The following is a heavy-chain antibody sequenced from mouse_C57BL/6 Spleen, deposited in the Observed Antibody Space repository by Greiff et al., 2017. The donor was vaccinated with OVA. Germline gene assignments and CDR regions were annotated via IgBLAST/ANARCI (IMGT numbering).Heavy chain of an antibody. V-gene: IGHV1-82*01. CDR2: IYPGDGDT. CDR1: GYAFSSSW. Sequence: QVQLQQSGPELVKPGASVKISCKASGYAFSSSWMNWVKQRPGKGLEWIGRIYPGDGDTNYNGKFKGKATLTADKSSSTAYMQLSSLTSEDSAVYFCARESAYSNFYLAWFAYWGQGTLVTVSA. D-gene: IGHD2-5*01. J-gene: IGHJ3*01. CDR3: ARESAYSNFYLAWFAY.